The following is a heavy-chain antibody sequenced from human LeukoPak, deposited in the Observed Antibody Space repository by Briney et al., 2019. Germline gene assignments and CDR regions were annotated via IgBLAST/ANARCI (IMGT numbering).Heavy chain of an antibody. CDR2: INHSGST. D-gene: IGHD3-22*01. CDR3: ARPRLYYDSSGYPNWFDP. CDR1: GGSFSGYY. V-gene: IGHV4-34*01. J-gene: IGHJ5*02. Sequence: SETLSLTCAVYGGSFSGYYWSWIRQPPGKGLEWIGEINHSGSTNYNPSLKSRVTISVDTSKNQFSLKLSSVTAADAAVYYCARPRLYYDSSGYPNWFDPWGQGTLVTVSS.